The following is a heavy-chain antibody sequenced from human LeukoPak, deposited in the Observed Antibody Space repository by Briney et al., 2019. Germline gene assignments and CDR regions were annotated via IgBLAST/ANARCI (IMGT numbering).Heavy chain of an antibody. Sequence: PSETLSLTCTVSGGSVSSGSYYWRWVRQPPGKGLEWIGYIYYSGSTNYNPSLKSRVTISVDTSKNQFSLKLSSVTAADTAVYYCARDSVYYYGSGSALAYSYYGMDVWGKGTTVTVSS. V-gene: IGHV4-61*01. CDR1: GGSVSSGSYY. D-gene: IGHD3-10*01. J-gene: IGHJ6*04. CDR3: ARDSVYYYGSGSALAYSYYGMDV. CDR2: IYYSGST.